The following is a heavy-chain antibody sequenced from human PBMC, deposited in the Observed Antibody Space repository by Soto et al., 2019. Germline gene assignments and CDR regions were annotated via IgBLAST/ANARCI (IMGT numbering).Heavy chain of an antibody. J-gene: IGHJ6*02. CDR2: IYHAGSV. CDR3: ARTFDYYGMDV. CDR1: GYSIGSGYY. Sequence: LSLTCAVSGYSIGSGYYWAWIRQSPGKGLEWIGSIYHAGSVYYNPSLNGRVALSMDTSKNHFSLKLTSVTAADTAVYYCARTFDYYGMDVWGQGTTVTVSS. V-gene: IGHV4-38-2*01.